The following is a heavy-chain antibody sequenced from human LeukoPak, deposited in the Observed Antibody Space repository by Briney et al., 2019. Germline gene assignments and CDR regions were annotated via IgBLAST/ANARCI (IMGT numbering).Heavy chain of an antibody. J-gene: IGHJ4*02. CDR1: GGSISSSSYY. CDR3: ARVLIEAGTYDYVWGTYRFPFDY. Sequence: WETLSLTCTVSGGSISSSSYYWGWIRQPPGKGLEWIGSIYYSGSTYYNPSLKSRVTISVDMSKNQSSLKLSSVTAADTAVYYCARVLIEAGTYDYVWGTYRFPFDYWGQGTLVTVSS. D-gene: IGHD3-16*02. V-gene: IGHV4-39*07. CDR2: IYYSGST.